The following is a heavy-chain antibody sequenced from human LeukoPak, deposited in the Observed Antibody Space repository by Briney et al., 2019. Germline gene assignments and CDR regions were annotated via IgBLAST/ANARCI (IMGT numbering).Heavy chain of an antibody. Sequence: SSETLSLTCTVSGGSIASSSHYWAWIRQPPGKGLQWIGSISYSGDIYNNPSLKSRVTISVDTSKNQLSLKLSSVTAADTAVYYRAKARAVTTVLDAFDIWGQGTMVTVSS. CDR3: AKARAVTTVLDAFDI. V-gene: IGHV4-39*01. CDR1: GGSIASSSHY. D-gene: IGHD4-17*01. J-gene: IGHJ3*02. CDR2: ISYSGDI.